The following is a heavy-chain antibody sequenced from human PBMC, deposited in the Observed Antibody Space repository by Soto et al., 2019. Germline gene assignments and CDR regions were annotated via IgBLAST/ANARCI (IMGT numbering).Heavy chain of an antibody. J-gene: IGHJ6*04. D-gene: IGHD1-1*01. CDR1: GDSVSSNSAA. Sequence: SQTLSLTCAISGDSVSSNSAAWNWIRQSPSRGLEWLGRTYYRSKWYNDYAVSVKSRITINPDTSKNQFSLQLNSVTPEDTAVYYCARDLWNPQRSLYHYGMDVCGKGPTVTVSS. CDR2: TYYRSKWYN. CDR3: ARDLWNPQRSLYHYGMDV. V-gene: IGHV6-1*01.